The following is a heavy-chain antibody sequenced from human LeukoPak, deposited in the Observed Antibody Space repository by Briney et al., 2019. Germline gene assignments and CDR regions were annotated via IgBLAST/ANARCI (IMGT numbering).Heavy chain of an antibody. CDR1: GFTVSNNY. CDR3: ARARAYSYGSDFDY. J-gene: IGHJ4*02. V-gene: IGHV3-66*01. D-gene: IGHD5-18*01. Sequence: GGSLRLSCAASGFTVSNNYMSWVRQAPGKGLEWVSLIYSGGNTYYADSVKGRFTISRDNSKNTLYLQMNSLRAEDTAVYYCARARAYSYGSDFDYWGQGTLVTVSS. CDR2: IYSGGNT.